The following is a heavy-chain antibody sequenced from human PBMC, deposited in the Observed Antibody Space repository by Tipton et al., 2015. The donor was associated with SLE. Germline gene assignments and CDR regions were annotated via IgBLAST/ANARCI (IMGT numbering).Heavy chain of an antibody. CDR3: ATSFSSNYRSYYHYYGMDV. J-gene: IGHJ6*02. D-gene: IGHD3-10*01. Sequence: QLVQSGAEVKKPGESLKISCKGSGYSFTSYWIAWVRHMPGKGLEWMGIIYPADSDTRYSPSFQGQVTFSVDKSISTAYLQCSSLEASDTAIYYCATSFSSNYRSYYHYYGMDVWGQGTTVTVSS. CDR1: GYSFTSYW. CDR2: IYPADSDT. V-gene: IGHV5-51*01.